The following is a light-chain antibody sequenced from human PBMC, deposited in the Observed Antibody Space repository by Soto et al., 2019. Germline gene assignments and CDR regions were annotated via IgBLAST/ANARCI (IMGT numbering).Light chain of an antibody. CDR2: AAS. Sequence: EVVLTQSPGTLSLSPGERVTLSCKASQSVSSSYLAWYQQKPGQAPRLLIYAASSRAAGIPDRFSGSGSGTDFTLTISRLEAEDFAVYYCQHYSSSLWTFGQGTKVEIK. J-gene: IGKJ1*01. V-gene: IGKV3-20*01. CDR1: QSVSSSY. CDR3: QHYSSSLWT.